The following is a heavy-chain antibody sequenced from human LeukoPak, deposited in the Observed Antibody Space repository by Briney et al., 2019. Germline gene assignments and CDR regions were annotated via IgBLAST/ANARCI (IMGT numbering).Heavy chain of an antibody. CDR2: ISSSSTTI. CDR3: ARGGGFCGSTSCYGIDS. V-gene: IGHV3-48*01. D-gene: IGHD2-2*01. Sequence: PGGSLRLSCAASGFPFSGYSMHWVRQAPGKGLEWLSYISSSSTTIYNADSVRGRFTISRDNAKNSLFLQMNSLRAEDTAVYSCARGGGFCGSTSCYGIDSWGQGTLVTVSS. CDR1: GFPFSGYS. J-gene: IGHJ4*02.